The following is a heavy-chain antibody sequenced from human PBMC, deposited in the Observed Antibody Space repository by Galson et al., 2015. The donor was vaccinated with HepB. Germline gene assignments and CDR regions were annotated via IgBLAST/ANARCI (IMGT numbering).Heavy chain of an antibody. CDR1: GFTFNTYS. V-gene: IGHV3-21*01. CDR2: ISSDSSYI. CDR3: ARDWQWLAPSFDF. D-gene: IGHD6-19*01. Sequence: SLRLSCATSGFTFNTYSMNWVRQAPGKGLEWVSSISSDSSYIYYADSVKGRFTISRDNAKSSLYLQMNSLRAEDTAVYYCARDWQWLAPSFDFWGQGTLVTVSS. J-gene: IGHJ4*02.